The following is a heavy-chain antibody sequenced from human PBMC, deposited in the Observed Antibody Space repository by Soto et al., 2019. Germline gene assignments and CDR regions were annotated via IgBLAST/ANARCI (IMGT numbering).Heavy chain of an antibody. CDR1: GGSVSSGSYY. Sequence: SETLSLTCTVSGGSVSSGSYYWSWIRQPPGKGLEWIGYIYYSGSTNYNPSLKSRVTISVDTSKNQFSLKLSSVTAADTAVYYCASVAEDFQHWGQGTLVTVSS. CDR2: IYYSGST. J-gene: IGHJ1*01. V-gene: IGHV4-61*01. CDR3: ASVAEDFQH.